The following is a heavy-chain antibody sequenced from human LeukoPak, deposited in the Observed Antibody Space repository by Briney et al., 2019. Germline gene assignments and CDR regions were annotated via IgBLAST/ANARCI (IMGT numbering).Heavy chain of an antibody. Sequence: NPSETLSLTCTVSGGSISSGSYYWSWIRQPAGKGLEWIGRIYTSGSTNYNPSLKSRVTISVDTSKNQFSLKLSSVTAADTAVYYCARDLSSLTAMVLFDYWGQGTLVTVSS. V-gene: IGHV4-61*02. CDR1: GGSISSGSYY. CDR3: ARDLSSLTAMVLFDY. J-gene: IGHJ4*02. CDR2: IYTSGST. D-gene: IGHD5-18*01.